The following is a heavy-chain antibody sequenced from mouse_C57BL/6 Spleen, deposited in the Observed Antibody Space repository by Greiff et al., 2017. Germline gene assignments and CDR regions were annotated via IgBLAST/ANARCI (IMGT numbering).Heavy chain of an antibody. CDR3: ARRTGYGVYAMDY. V-gene: IGHV1-61*01. CDR1: GYTFTSYW. Sequence: QVQLQQSGAELVRPGSSVKLSCKASGYTFTSYWMDWVKQRPGQGLEWIGNIYPSDGETHYNQKFKDKATLTVDKSSSTAYMQLSSLTSEDSAVYYCARRTGYGVYAMDYWGQGTSVTVSS. J-gene: IGHJ4*01. CDR2: IYPSDGET. D-gene: IGHD2-2*01.